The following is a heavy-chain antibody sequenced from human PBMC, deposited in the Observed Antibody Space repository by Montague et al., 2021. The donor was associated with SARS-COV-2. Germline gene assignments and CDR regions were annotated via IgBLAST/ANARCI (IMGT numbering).Heavy chain of an antibody. V-gene: IGHV4-59*01. J-gene: IGHJ3*02. CDR2: IYYNGST. CDR3: ARGSGWMGNAFDI. CDR1: GGSIGSYY. Sequence: SETLSLTCTVPGGSIGSYYWSWIRQPPGKGLEWIGYIYYNGSTNYNPPPKSRVTISVDTSKNQFSLKLSSVTAADTAVYYCARGSGWMGNAFDIWGQGTMVTVSS. D-gene: IGHD6-19*01.